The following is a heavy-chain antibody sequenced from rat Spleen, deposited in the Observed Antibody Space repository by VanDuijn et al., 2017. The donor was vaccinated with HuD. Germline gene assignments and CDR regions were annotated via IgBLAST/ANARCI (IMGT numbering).Heavy chain of an antibody. Sequence: EVQLVESGGGLVQPGRSLKLSCAASGFTFSDYGVAWVRQAPTTGLEWVATISPSGGFTYYRDSVKGRFTVSRDNAKSTLSLQMDSLRSEDTATYYCASLMYTPDYLGVMDAWGQGASVTVSS. D-gene: IGHD1-6*01. CDR2: ISPSGGFT. V-gene: IGHV5-29*01. CDR1: GFTFSDYG. CDR3: ASLMYTPDYLGVMDA. J-gene: IGHJ4*01.